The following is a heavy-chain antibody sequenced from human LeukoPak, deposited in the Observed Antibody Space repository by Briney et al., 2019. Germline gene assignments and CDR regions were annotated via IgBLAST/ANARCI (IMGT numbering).Heavy chain of an antibody. CDR2: INHSGST. D-gene: IGHD3-10*01. CDR1: GGSFSGYY. CDR3: ARGGGYGSGSYYNRGLDY. Sequence: PSETLSLTCAVYGGSFSGYYWSWIRQPPGKGLEWIGEINHSGSTNYNPSLKSRVTISVDTSKNQFSLKLSSVTAADTPVYHCARGGGYGSGSYYNRGLDYWGQGTLVTVSS. J-gene: IGHJ4*02. V-gene: IGHV4-34*01.